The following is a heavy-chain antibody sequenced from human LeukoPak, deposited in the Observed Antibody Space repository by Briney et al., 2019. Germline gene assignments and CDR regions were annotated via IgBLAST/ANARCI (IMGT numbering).Heavy chain of an antibody. D-gene: IGHD5-12*01. CDR3: ARYSDYDPWNWFDP. CDR2: IIPIFGTS. CDR1: GGTFSRYA. Sequence: APVKSDCKGSGGTFSRYAFTWVRQAPGQGLEWMGGIIPIFGTSNYAQKFQGRVTISADESTSTVYMELRSLRSEDTAVYYCARYSDYDPWNWFDPWGQGTLVTVSS. J-gene: IGHJ5*02. V-gene: IGHV1-69*13.